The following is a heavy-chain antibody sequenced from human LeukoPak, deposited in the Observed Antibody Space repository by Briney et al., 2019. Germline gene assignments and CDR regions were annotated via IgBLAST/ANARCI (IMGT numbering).Heavy chain of an antibody. V-gene: IGHV3-48*03. Sequence: GGSLRLSCAASGFTFSNYEMNWVRQAPGKGLEWVSYIISRGSTIYYADAVKGRFSISREKAKNTLYLQMQRLRAEDTAVYDCATDSMDRWGQGTMVTVSS. CDR2: IISRGSTI. D-gene: IGHD2-2*03. J-gene: IGHJ3*01. CDR1: GFTFSNYE. CDR3: ATDSMDR.